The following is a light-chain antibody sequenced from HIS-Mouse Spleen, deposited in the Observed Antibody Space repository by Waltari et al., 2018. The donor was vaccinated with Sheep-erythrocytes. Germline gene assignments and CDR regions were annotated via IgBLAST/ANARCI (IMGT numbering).Light chain of an antibody. Sequence: AIQLTQSPSSLSASVGDRVTITCRASKGISSALAWYQQKPGNAPKLLIYDASSLESGVPPRFSGSGSGTDFTLTISSLQPEDFATYYCQQFNNYPRTFGQGTKVEIK. CDR1: KGISSA. J-gene: IGKJ1*01. CDR2: DAS. V-gene: IGKV1D-13*01. CDR3: QQFNNYPRT.